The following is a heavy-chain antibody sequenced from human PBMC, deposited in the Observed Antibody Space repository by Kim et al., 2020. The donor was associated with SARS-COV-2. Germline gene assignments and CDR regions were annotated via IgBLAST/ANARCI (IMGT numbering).Heavy chain of an antibody. D-gene: IGHD6-13*01. CDR1: GFTFSSYA. J-gene: IGHJ4*02. CDR2: ISGSGDTT. Sequence: GGSLRLSCAASGFTFSSYAMSWVRQAPGEGLEWVSGISGSGDTTYYADSVKGRFTISRDNSKNTLFLQMNSLSAEDTAVYYCAKHLAAAPTYYFDYCGQGSLVTVSS. CDR3: AKHLAAAPTYYFDY. V-gene: IGHV3-23*01.